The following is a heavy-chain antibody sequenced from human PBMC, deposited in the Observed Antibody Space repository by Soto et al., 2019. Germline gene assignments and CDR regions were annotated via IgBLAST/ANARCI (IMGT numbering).Heavy chain of an antibody. D-gene: IGHD2-2*01. CDR2: INAGNGNT. J-gene: IGHJ6*01. CDR1: GYTFTSYC. CDR3: AGGGYCSSTSCYPPGYYQYRMDV. V-gene: IGHV1-3*01. Sequence: ASVKVSCKASGYTFTSYCMHSVLPAPGQKVEWMGWINAGNGNTKYSQKFQGRVTLTRDTSASTAYMELSSLRSEDTAVYYCAGGGYCSSTSCYPPGYYQYRMDVSGQRTTVTVSS.